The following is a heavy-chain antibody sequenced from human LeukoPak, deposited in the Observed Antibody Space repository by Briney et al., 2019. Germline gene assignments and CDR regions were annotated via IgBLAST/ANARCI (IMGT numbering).Heavy chain of an antibody. V-gene: IGHV4-38-2*01. CDR1: GYSIRSGYY. Sequence: PSETLYLTCDVSGYSIRSGYYWGWIRQPPGKGLEWIGSIYHSGSTYYNPSLKSRVTVSVDTSKNQFSLKVNSVTAADTAVYYCATLGYSSSSEVDWGQGTLVTVSS. CDR3: ATLGYSSSSEVD. CDR2: IYHSGST. J-gene: IGHJ4*02. D-gene: IGHD6-6*01.